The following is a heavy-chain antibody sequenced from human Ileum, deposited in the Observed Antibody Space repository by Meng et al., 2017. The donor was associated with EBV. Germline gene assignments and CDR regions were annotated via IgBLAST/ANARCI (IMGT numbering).Heavy chain of an antibody. CDR2: TNEDGGFT. J-gene: IGHJ4*02. CDR1: GFPFSHYW. V-gene: IGHV3-74*01. Sequence: LGESGGALVQPGGVLSMSCAISGFPFSHYWMHWVRQVPGKGLVWVSRTNEDGGFTTYADSVRGRFTISRDNTKNILYLQMDSLRAEDTAVYFCSRDLAGPYDDWGQGTLVTVSS. CDR3: SRDLAGPYDD.